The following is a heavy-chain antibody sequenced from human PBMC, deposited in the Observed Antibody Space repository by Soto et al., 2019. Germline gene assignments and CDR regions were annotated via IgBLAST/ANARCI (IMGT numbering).Heavy chain of an antibody. D-gene: IGHD5-12*01. V-gene: IGHV4-34*01. CDR2: VKDGGHT. J-gene: IGHJ4*02. CDR3: PRGQEGVVATH. Sequence: QVQLQQWRAGLLKPSETLSLNCAVTGESLSGYYWSWIRQPPGKGLEWIGEVKDGGHTNYSPSLRGRVTISSDTSNNQFSLRLNSVTAADTGVYYCPRGQEGVVATHWDQGSLVTVSS. CDR1: GESLSGYY.